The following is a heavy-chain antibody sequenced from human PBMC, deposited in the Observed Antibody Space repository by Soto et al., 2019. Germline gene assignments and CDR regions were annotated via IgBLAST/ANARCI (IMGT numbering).Heavy chain of an antibody. CDR3: ARGWGLVFDY. CDR2: IYSSGSA. CDR1: GGSISSYY. J-gene: IGHJ4*02. V-gene: IGHV4-59*01. D-gene: IGHD2-21*02. Sequence: SETLSLTCTVSGGSISSYYWSWIRQPPGKGLEWIGYIYSSGSANYNPSLKSRVTISVDTSKNQFSLKLSSVTAADTAVYYCARGWGLVFDYWGQGTLITVSS.